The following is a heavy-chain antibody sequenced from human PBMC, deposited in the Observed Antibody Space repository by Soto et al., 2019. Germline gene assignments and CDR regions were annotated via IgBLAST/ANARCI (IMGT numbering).Heavy chain of an antibody. Sequence: QITFKESGPTLVKPTQTLTLTCTFSGFSLSTSGMGVGWIRQPPGKALEWLALIYWSDNKYYSPSLKSRLTITKDTSKNRVVLTVTNMDPVDTATYYCAHSIRGWYEPFDYWGQGTLVTVSS. CDR2: IYWSDNK. CDR3: AHSIRGWYEPFDY. D-gene: IGHD6-19*01. V-gene: IGHV2-5*01. CDR1: GFSLSTSGMG. J-gene: IGHJ4*02.